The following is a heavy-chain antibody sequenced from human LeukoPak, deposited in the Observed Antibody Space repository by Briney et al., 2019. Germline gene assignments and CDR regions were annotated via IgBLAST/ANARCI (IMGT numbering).Heavy chain of an antibody. V-gene: IGHV4-59*08. CDR1: GGSISNYY. D-gene: IGHD2-2*01. J-gene: IGHJ4*02. CDR3: ARQAGSYAFYYYDH. CDR2: IYYSGST. Sequence: SETLSLTCTVSGGSISNYYWTWIRQPPGKGLEWIGYIYYSGSTNYNPSLKSRVTISVDTSKNQFSLKLSSVTAADTAVYYCARQAGSYAFYYYDHWGQGTLVTVSS.